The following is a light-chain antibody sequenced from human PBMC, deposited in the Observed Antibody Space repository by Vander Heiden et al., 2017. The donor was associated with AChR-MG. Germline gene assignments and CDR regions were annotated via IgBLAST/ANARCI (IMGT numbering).Light chain of an antibody. Sequence: DIVLTQSPLSLPLTPGEPDSIACMSSQRLLHSNGYNVWEWYLQKPGRSPQLLIYLGSNRASGVPDRFSGSESGTDCTLRISRVEAEDVGVYYCRQALRTTYSFGPGTNLEIE. CDR3: RQALRTTYS. J-gene: IGKJ2*03. CDR1: QRLLHSNGYNV. CDR2: LGS. V-gene: IGKV2-28*01.